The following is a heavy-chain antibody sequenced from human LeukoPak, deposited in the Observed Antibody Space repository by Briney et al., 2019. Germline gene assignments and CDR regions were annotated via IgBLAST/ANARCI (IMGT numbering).Heavy chain of an antibody. Sequence: GASVKVSCKASGYTFTSYYMHWVRQAPGQGLEWMGIINPSGGSTSYAQKFQGRVTMTRDTSTSTVYMELSSLRSEDTAVYYCARDSGSDRYLETFDYWGQGNLVTASP. CDR1: GYTFTSYY. D-gene: IGHD1-26*01. J-gene: IGHJ4*02. V-gene: IGHV1-46*01. CDR3: ARDSGSDRYLETFDY. CDR2: INPSGGST.